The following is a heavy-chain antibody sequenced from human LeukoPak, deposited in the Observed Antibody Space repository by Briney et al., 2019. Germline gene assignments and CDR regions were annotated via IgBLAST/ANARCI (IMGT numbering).Heavy chain of an antibody. CDR2: ISYDGSNK. Sequence: GGSLRLSCAASGFTFSSYGMHWVRQAPGKGLEWVAVISYDGSNKYYADSVKGRFTISRDNSKNTLYLQMNSLRAEDTAAYYCAKDRGVRGGPLDYWGQGTLVTVSS. CDR3: AKDRGVRGGPLDY. V-gene: IGHV3-30*18. CDR1: GFTFSSYG. J-gene: IGHJ4*02. D-gene: IGHD3-10*01.